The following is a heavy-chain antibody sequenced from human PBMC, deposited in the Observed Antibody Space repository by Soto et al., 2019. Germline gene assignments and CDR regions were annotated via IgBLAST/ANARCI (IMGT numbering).Heavy chain of an antibody. Sequence: SETLSLSCTVSGGSISSYYWSWIRQPPGKGLEWIGYIYYSGSTNYNPSLKSRVTVSVDTSKNQFSLKLSSVTAADTAVYYCAIRRNFFAGHRGLFAYRARGTL. V-gene: IGHV4-59*01. CDR2: IYYSGST. D-gene: IGHD2-21*01. CDR3: AIRRNFFAGHRGLFAY. CDR1: GGSISSYY. J-gene: IGHJ4*02.